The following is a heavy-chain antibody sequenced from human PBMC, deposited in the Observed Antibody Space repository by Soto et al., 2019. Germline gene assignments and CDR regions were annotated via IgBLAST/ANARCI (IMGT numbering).Heavy chain of an antibody. CDR1: GGSISSYY. J-gene: IGHJ6*02. CDR2: IYTSGST. V-gene: IGHV4-4*07. CDR3: ARENYYGSGSYYYYYYYGMDV. D-gene: IGHD3-10*01. Sequence: AETLSLTCTVSGGSISSYYWSWIRQPAGKGLEWIGRIYTSGSTNYNPSLKSRVTMSVDTSKNQFSLKLSSVTAADTAVYYCARENYYGSGSYYYYYYYGMDVWGQGTTVTVSS.